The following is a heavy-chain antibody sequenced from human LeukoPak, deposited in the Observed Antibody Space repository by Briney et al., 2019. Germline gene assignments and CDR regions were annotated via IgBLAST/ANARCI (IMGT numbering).Heavy chain of an antibody. CDR1: GFTFSSYS. Sequence: GGSLRLSCAASGFTFSSYSMNWVRQAPGKGLEWVSSISSSSSYIYYADSVKGRFTISRDNAKNSLYLQMNSLRAEDTAVYYCASYPYDILTGQIDYWGQGTLVTVSS. J-gene: IGHJ4*02. V-gene: IGHV3-21*01. CDR2: ISSSSSYI. CDR3: ASYPYDILTGQIDY. D-gene: IGHD3-9*01.